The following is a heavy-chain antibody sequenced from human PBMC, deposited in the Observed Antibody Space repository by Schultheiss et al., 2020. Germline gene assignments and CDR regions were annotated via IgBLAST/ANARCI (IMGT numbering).Heavy chain of an antibody. CDR3: ARLASPARGSLVFDY. CDR2: IYHSGST. V-gene: IGHV4-4*02. Sequence: SETLSLTCAVSGGSISSSNWWSWVRQPPGKGLEWIGEIYHSGSTNYNPSLKSRVTISVDKSKNQFSLKLSSVTAADTAVYYCARLASPARGSLVFDYWGQGTLVTVSS. D-gene: IGHD2-2*01. J-gene: IGHJ4*02. CDR1: GGSISSSNW.